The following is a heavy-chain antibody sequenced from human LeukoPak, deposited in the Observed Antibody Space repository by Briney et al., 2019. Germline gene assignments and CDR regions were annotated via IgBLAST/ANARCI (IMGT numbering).Heavy chain of an antibody. V-gene: IGHV3-11*01. J-gene: IGHJ4*02. Sequence: LSLTCTVSGGSISSSSCYWGWIRQAPGKGLEWVSYISSSGSTIYYADSVKGRFTISRDNAKNSLYLQMNSLRAEDTAVYYCASGLSSGYSPEFDYWGQGTLVTVSS. CDR2: ISSSGSTI. CDR3: ASGLSSGYSPEFDY. D-gene: IGHD3-22*01. CDR1: GGSISSSSCY.